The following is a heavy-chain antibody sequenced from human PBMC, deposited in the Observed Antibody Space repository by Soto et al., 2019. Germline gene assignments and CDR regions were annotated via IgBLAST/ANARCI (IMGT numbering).Heavy chain of an antibody. Sequence: TGRCRRPSCVAYGFSFSTFAMSCARQAEGRGLERVSTILHDETPFYTDTVKGRFTISRDNVRGTLYLQMNGLRVENAALYYCAKDLFPTSGQRFFFESWGQGSLVTVSS. CDR1: GFSFSTFA. D-gene: IGHD2-21*01. J-gene: IGHJ4*02. CDR2: ILHDETP. V-gene: IGHV3-23*01. CDR3: AKDLFPTSGQRFFFES.